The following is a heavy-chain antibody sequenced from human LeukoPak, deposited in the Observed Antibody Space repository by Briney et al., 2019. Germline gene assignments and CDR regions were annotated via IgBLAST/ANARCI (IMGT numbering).Heavy chain of an antibody. CDR2: ISSSSSYI. Sequence: GGSRRLSCAASGFTFSSYAMSWVRQAPGKGLEWVSSISSSSSYIYYAESVKGRFTISRDNAKNSLYLQMNSLRAEDTAVFYCARDRAAVAAALGYWGQGTLVTVSS. CDR3: ARDRAAVAAALGY. J-gene: IGHJ4*02. V-gene: IGHV3-21*01. D-gene: IGHD6-19*01. CDR1: GFTFSSYA.